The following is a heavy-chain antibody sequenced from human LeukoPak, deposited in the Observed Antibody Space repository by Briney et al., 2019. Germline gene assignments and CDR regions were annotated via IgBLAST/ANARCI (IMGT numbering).Heavy chain of an antibody. CDR1: GGSISSSSYY. Sequence: PSETLSLTCTVSGGSISSSSYYWGWIRQPPGKGLEWIGSIYYSGSTYYNPSLKSRVTISVDTSKNQFSLKLSSVTAADTAVYYCARRNHYDSKEIDYWGQGTLVTVSS. CDR3: ARRNHYDSKEIDY. D-gene: IGHD3-22*01. CDR2: IYYSGST. J-gene: IGHJ4*02. V-gene: IGHV4-39*01.